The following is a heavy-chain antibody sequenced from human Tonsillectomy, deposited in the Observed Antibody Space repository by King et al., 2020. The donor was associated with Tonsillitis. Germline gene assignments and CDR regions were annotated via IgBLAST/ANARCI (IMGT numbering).Heavy chain of an antibody. D-gene: IGHD1-26*01. J-gene: IGHJ3*02. CDR2: INPNSGGT. V-gene: IGHV1-2*02. CDR3: AREFEGGGNYGGGAFDI. CDR1: GYTFTGYY. Sequence: VQLVQSGAEVKKPGASVKVSCKASGYTFTGYYIHWVRQAPGQGLEWMGWINPNSGGTNYAQKFQGRVTMTRDTSISTAYMELSRLRSDDTAVYYCAREFEGGGNYGGGAFDIWGQGTMVTVSS.